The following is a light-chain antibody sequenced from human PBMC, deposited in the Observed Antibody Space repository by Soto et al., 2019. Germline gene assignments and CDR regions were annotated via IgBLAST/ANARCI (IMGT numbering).Light chain of an antibody. CDR1: SSDVGSYNL. V-gene: IGLV2-23*02. J-gene: IGLJ1*01. Sequence: QSVLTQPASVSGSPGQSITISCTGASSDVGSYNLVSWYQQHPGKAPKIMIYEVSKRPSGVSSRFSGSKSGNTASLTFSGLQAEDEADYYCCSYAGTSTYVFGTGTKVTVL. CDR3: CSYAGTSTYV. CDR2: EVS.